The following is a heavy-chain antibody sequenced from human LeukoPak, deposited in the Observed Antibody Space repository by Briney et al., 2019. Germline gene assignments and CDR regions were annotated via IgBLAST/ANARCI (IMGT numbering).Heavy chain of an antibody. CDR2: ISGSGGYT. Sequence: GGSLRLSCAASGFTFSSYWMSWVRQAPGKGLEWVSGISGSGGYTYYADSVKGRFTLSRDNSKNTLYLQMNSLRAEDTAVYYCAREGGPYRPLDYSGQGTLVTVSS. CDR3: AREGGPYRPLDY. CDR1: GFTFSSYW. V-gene: IGHV3-23*01. J-gene: IGHJ4*02.